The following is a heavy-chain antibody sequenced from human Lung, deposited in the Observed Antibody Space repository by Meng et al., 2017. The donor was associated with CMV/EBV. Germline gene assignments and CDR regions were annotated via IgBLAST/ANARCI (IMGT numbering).Heavy chain of an antibody. CDR2: IYYSGST. Sequence: LXCTVSGGSISSYYWSWIRQPPGKGLEWIGYIYYSGSTNYNPSLKTRVTISVDTSKNQLSLKLTSVTAADTAVYYCARVAAYGSWRSFEFDPGGQGTXVTVSS. CDR3: ARVAAYGSWRSFEFDP. J-gene: IGHJ5*02. CDR1: GGSISSYY. V-gene: IGHV4-59*01. D-gene: IGHD3-10*01.